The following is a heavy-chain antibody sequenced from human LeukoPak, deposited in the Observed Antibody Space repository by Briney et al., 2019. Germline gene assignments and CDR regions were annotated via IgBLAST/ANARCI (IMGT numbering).Heavy chain of an antibody. CDR1: GGSISSYY. V-gene: IGHV4-4*07. J-gene: IGHJ4*02. CDR2: IYTSGSI. CDR3: ARRHSSSWYFDY. D-gene: IGHD6-13*01. Sequence: PSETLSLTCTISGGSISSYYWSWIRQSAGNGLEWIGRIYTSGSITYNPSLKSRVTLSLDTSKNQLSLKLSSVTAADTAVYYCARRHSSSWYFDYWGQGTLVTVSS.